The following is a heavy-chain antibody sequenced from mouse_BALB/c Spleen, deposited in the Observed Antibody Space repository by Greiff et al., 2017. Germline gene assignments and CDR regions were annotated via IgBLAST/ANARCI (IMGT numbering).Heavy chain of an antibody. D-gene: IGHD2-14*01. Sequence: QVQLQQSGAELAKPGASVKMSCKASGYTFTSYWMHWVNQRPGQGLEWIGYINPSTGYTEYNQKFKDKATLTADKSSSTAYMQLSSLTSEDSAVYYCARDYRYEAYWGQGTLVTVSA. V-gene: IGHV1-7*01. CDR3: ARDYRYEAY. CDR2: INPSTGYT. J-gene: IGHJ3*01. CDR1: GYTFTSYW.